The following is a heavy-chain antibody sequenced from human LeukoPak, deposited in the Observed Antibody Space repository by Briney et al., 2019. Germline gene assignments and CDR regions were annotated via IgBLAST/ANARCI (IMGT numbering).Heavy chain of an antibody. Sequence: GSLRLSCAASGFTFSSYWMSWVRQAPGKGLEWVANIKQDGSEKYYVDSVKGRVTISRDNAKNSLYLQMNSLRAEDTAVYYCAKDHSIVVLFNWFDPWGQGTLVTVSS. V-gene: IGHV3-7*03. CDR1: GFTFSSYW. CDR2: IKQDGSEK. D-gene: IGHD2/OR15-2a*01. J-gene: IGHJ5*02. CDR3: AKDHSIVVLFNWFDP.